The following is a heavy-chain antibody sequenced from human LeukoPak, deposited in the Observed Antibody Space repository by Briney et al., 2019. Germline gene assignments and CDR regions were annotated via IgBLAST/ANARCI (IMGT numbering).Heavy chain of an antibody. Sequence: GGSLRLSCAASGFNFSSFWMNWVRQVPGKGLEWVANIDQDGNDKYYVGSVKGRFTISRDNAKSSLYLEVKSLRAEDTAVYYCARSNPYFDTSGPLDCWGQGTLVTVSS. D-gene: IGHD3-22*01. J-gene: IGHJ4*02. CDR1: GFNFSSFW. V-gene: IGHV3-7*01. CDR2: IDQDGNDK. CDR3: ARSNPYFDTSGPLDC.